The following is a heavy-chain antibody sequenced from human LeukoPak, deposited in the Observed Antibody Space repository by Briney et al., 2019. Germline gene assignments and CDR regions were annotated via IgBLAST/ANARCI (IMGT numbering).Heavy chain of an antibody. CDR1: GGSISSYY. CDR2: IYYSGST. J-gene: IGHJ4*02. Sequence: SETLSLPCTVSGGSISSYYWSWIRQPPGKGLEWIGYIYYSGSTNYNPSLKSRVTISVDTSKNQFSLKLSSVTAADTAVYYCARGLRSVVVVPAAIHYYSKNRHFDYWGQGTLVTVSS. D-gene: IGHD2-2*01. CDR3: ARGLRSVVVVPAAIHYYSKNRHFDY. V-gene: IGHV4-59*01.